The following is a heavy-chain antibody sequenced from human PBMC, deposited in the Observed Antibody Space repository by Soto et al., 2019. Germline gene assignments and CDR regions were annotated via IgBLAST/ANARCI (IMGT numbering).Heavy chain of an antibody. D-gene: IGHD2-21*01. CDR1: GFTFISYS. CDR2: IRGTT. CDR3: ARDDSFAFDI. J-gene: IGHJ3*02. Sequence: PVVSLTLSCAAAGFTFISYSMNWVRQAPGKGLEWVSYIRGTTHYADSVKGRFTISRDNARSSLYLQMNSLRADDTAVYYCARDDSFAFDIWGQGTMVTVSS. V-gene: IGHV3-48*01.